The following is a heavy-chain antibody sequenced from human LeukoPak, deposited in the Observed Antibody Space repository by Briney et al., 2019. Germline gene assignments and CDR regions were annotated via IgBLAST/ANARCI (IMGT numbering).Heavy chain of an antibody. Sequence: ASVKVSCKASGYTFISHDITWVRQAPGQGLEWMGWISTSNGNTDYAQKFQGRVTMTTDTSTSTVYMELRSLRLDDTAVYYCARDPYHRMGPPLDLWGQGTLVTVSS. J-gene: IGHJ5*02. D-gene: IGHD1-14*01. CDR2: ISTSNGNT. V-gene: IGHV1-18*01. CDR3: ARDPYHRMGPPLDL. CDR1: GYTFISHD.